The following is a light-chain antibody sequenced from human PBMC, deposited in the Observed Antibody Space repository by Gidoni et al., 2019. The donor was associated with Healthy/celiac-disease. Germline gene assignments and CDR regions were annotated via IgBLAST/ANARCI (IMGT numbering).Light chain of an antibody. CDR1: SSNIGNNY. V-gene: IGLV1-51*02. J-gene: IGLJ2*01. CDR2: ENN. Sequence: QSVLTQPPSVSAAPGQTVTISCSGSSSNIGNNYVSWYQQLPGTSPKLLIYENNKRPPGIPDRFSGSKSGTSATLGITGLQTGDEADYYCGTWDSSLSAVVFGGGTKLTVL. CDR3: GTWDSSLSAVV.